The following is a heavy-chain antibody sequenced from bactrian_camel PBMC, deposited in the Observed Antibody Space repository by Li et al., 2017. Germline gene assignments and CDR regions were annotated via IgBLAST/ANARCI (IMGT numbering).Heavy chain of an antibody. J-gene: IGHJ4*01. CDR2: IYADGTVT. Sequence: HVQLVESGGGSVQAGGSLRLSCLVSKTTDRTYYMAWFRQAPGKEREGVANIYADGTVTEYSDSVKGRFTISRDNAKNTLYLQMNSLKTEDTAVYYCAQVPFGVGAFRWWLLPNPTIGKNSQGTQVTVS. D-gene: IGHD2*01. CDR1: KTTDRTYY. V-gene: IGHV3S54*01.